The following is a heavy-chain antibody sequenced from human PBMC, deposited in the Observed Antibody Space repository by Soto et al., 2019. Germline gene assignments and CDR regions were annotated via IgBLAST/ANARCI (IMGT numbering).Heavy chain of an antibody. CDR1: GGSISSYY. D-gene: IGHD3-9*01. CDR2: IYYSGST. Sequence: SETLSLTCTVSGGSISSYYWSWIRQPPGKGLEWIGYIYYSGSTNYNPSLKSRVTISVDTSKNQFSLKLSSVTAADTAVYYCARGWRYFDWWDGSYYFDYWGQGTLVTVSS. CDR3: ARGWRYFDWWDGSYYFDY. V-gene: IGHV4-59*01. J-gene: IGHJ4*02.